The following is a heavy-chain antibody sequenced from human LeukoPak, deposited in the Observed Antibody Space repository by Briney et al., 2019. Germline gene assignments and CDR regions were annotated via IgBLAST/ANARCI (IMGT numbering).Heavy chain of an antibody. Sequence: GSLRLSCAASGFTFSSYAMSWVRQAPGKGLEWIGSIWPSGSTNYNPSFKSRVTISVDTSKNQFSLKLTSVTAADMAVYYCARHVQGYCSLTSCYRYFDYWGQGTLVTVSS. J-gene: IGHJ4*02. CDR3: ARHVQGYCSLTSCYRYFDY. V-gene: IGHV4-38-2*01. D-gene: IGHD2-2*02. CDR1: GFTFSSYA. CDR2: IWPSGST.